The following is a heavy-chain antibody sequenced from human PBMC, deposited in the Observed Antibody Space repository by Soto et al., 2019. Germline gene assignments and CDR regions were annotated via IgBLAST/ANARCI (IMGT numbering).Heavy chain of an antibody. V-gene: IGHV6-1*01. D-gene: IGHD6-13*01. J-gene: IGHJ6*02. Sequence: SETLSLTCAISGDSVASNSAACNGISQCPSRGLELLGRTYYRSKWYNDYAVSVKSRITINPDTSKNQFSLQLNSVTPEDTAVYYCARDRESSSDYYYYGMDVWGQGTTVTVSS. CDR2: TYYRSKWYN. CDR3: ARDRESSSDYYYYGMDV. CDR1: GDSVASNSAA.